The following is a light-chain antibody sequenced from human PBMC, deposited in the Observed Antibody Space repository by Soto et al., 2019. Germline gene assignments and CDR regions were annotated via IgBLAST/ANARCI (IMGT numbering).Light chain of an antibody. CDR2: AVN. CDR1: NFDVEDRY. J-gene: IGLJ2*01. Sequence: QSALTQPPSASGSPGQSVTISCSGINFDVEDRYISWYQQRPGQAPKLMIYAVNQRPSGVPARFSGSRSGNTASLIVSGLQTEDEGAYYCSSYAGPNFVVFGGGTKLTVL. V-gene: IGLV2-8*01. CDR3: SSYAGPNFVV.